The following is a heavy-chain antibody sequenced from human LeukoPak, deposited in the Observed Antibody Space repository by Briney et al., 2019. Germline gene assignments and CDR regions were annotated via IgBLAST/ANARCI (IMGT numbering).Heavy chain of an antibody. D-gene: IGHD3-10*01. CDR2: INRSGST. J-gene: IGHJ5*02. Sequence: SETLSLTCAIYGGSFSGYFWSWFRQPPGKGLEWIGEINRSGSTNYNSSLSLKSRVTISVDTSKNQFSLKLSSVTAADTAVYYCARFPPYGSGTLGVPNWFDPWGQGTLVTVSS. V-gene: IGHV4-34*01. CDR1: GGSFSGYF. CDR3: ARFPPYGSGTLGVPNWFDP.